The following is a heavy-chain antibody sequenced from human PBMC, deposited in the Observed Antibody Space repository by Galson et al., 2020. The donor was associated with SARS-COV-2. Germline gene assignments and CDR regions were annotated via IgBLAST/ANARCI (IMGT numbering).Heavy chain of an antibody. V-gene: IGHV3-9*01. Sequence: GGSLRLSCAASGFTFDDYAMHWVRQAPGKGLEWVSGISWNSDSIGYADSVKGRFTISRDNAKNSLYLQMNSLRAEDTALYYCANQLLVYWGQGTLVTVSS. D-gene: IGHD2-8*02. CDR3: ANQLLVY. J-gene: IGHJ4*02. CDR1: GFTFDDYA. CDR2: ISWNSDSI.